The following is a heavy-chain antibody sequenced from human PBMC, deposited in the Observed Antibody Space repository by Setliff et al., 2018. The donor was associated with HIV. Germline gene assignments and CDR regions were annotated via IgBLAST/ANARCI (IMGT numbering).Heavy chain of an antibody. CDR2: IHYRGTT. V-gene: IGHV4-39*07. CDR1: GGSISTSSFD. J-gene: IGHJ4*02. D-gene: IGHD2-21*01. CDR3: ARASRWGSIPFDY. Sequence: SETLSLTCTVSGGSISTSSFDWAWVRQRPGEGLEWIGGIHYRGTTYYNPSLKSRITMSIDTSKNQFSLKLNSVTAADTAVYFCARASRWGSIPFDYWGQGTLVTVSS.